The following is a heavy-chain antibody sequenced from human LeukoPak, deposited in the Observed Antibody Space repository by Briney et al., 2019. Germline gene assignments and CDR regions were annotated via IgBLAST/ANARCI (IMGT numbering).Heavy chain of an antibody. V-gene: IGHV1-2*02. J-gene: IGHJ4*02. CDR3: ARDLYDYVWGNYRSSSLDY. Sequence: ASVKVSCKASGYTFTGYSMHWVRQAPGQGIEWMGWINPNSGGTNYEQKFQGRVTMTRDTSISTAYMELSRLRSDDTAVYYCARDLYDYVWGNYRSSSLDYWGQGALVTVSS. CDR1: GYTFTGYS. CDR2: INPNSGGT. D-gene: IGHD3-16*02.